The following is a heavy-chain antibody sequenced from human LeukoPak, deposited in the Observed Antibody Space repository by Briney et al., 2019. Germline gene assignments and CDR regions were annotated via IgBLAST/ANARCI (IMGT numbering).Heavy chain of an antibody. V-gene: IGHV4-59*01. CDR3: ARGVVAAPQTFDY. Sequence: SETLSLTCTVSGGSISSFYWSWFYWTWIRQPPGKGLVYIGYIYFSGSTHYNPSLKSRVTISVDTSKNQFSLKLSSVTAADTAVYYCARGVVAAPQTFDYWGQGTLVTVSS. CDR2: IYFSGST. CDR1: GGSISSFY. J-gene: IGHJ4*02. D-gene: IGHD2-15*01.